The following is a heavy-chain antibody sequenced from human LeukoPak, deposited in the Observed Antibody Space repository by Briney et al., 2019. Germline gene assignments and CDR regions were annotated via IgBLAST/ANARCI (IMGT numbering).Heavy chain of an antibody. CDR3: ARRGGSPVIDY. D-gene: IGHD1-26*01. J-gene: IGHJ4*02. CDR1: GYSFSTNC. Sequence: GESLKISCKGSGYSFSTNCIGWVRQMPGKGLEWMGIIYPGKSDTRYSPSFQGQITISADKSFTTAYLQWSSLKASDTAMYYCARRGGSPVIDYWGQGTLVTVSS. V-gene: IGHV5-51*01. CDR2: IYPGKSDT.